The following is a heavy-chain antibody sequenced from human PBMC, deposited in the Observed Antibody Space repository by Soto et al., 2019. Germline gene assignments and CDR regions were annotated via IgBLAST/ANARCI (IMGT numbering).Heavy chain of an antibody. J-gene: IGHJ4*02. CDR1: GDSVSSTSTS. D-gene: IGHD6-19*01. V-gene: IGHV6-1*01. Sequence: SQTLSLTCAISGDSVSSTSTSWSLIRQSPSRGLEWLGRTYYRSKWYSDYAVSVKSRITINPDTSKNQFSLQLKSVTPEDTAVYYCARGSYYSGWVWGQGTLVTVSS. CDR2: TYYRSKWYS. CDR3: ARGSYYSGWV.